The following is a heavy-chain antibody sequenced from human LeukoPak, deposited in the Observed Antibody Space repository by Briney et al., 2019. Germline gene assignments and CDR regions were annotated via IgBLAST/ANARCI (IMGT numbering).Heavy chain of an antibody. Sequence: SVKVSCKASGGTFSSYAISWVRQAPGQGLEWMGRIIPILGIANYAQKFQGRVTITADESTSTAYMELSSLRSEDTAVYYCARDGANYYGSGSNWFDPWGQGTLVTVSS. V-gene: IGHV1-69*04. CDR3: ARDGANYYGSGSNWFDP. CDR2: IIPILGIA. D-gene: IGHD3-10*01. CDR1: GGTFSSYA. J-gene: IGHJ5*02.